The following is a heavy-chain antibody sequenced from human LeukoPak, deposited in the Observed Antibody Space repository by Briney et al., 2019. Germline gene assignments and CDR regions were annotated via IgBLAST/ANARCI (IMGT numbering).Heavy chain of an antibody. J-gene: IGHJ3*02. V-gene: IGHV4-4*09. Sequence: SETLSLTCTVSGGSISGYYWTWIRQPPGKGLEWIGYIYSSGSTNYNPSLKSRVTMSVDTSKNQFSLKLSSVTAADTAVYYCARTSTQRWLVAGDAFDIWGQGTMVTVSS. CDR3: ARTSTQRWLVAGDAFDI. CDR2: IYSSGST. D-gene: IGHD6-19*01. CDR1: GGSISGYY.